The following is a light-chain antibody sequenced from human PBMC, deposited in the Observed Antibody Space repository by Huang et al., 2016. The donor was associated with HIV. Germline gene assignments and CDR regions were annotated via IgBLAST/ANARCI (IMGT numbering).Light chain of an antibody. V-gene: IGKV3-15*01. CDR3: QQYNNWPPLLT. CDR2: GAS. J-gene: IGKJ4*01. CDR1: QSINNN. Sequence: EIVLPQSPATLSLSPGERAALSCRATQSINNNLAWYQQKPGQSTRLRLYGASTRATGIRDRFRGSESGRELTLTISSLQSEDFAVYYCQQYNNWPPLLTFGGGTKVEIK.